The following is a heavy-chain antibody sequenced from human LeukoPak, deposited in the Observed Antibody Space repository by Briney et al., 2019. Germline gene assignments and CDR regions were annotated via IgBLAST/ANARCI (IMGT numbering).Heavy chain of an antibody. V-gene: IGHV3-21*01. CDR2: ISSSSSYI. D-gene: IGHD3-3*01. CDR1: GFTFSSYS. Sequence: GGSLRFSCAASGFTFSSYSMNWVRQAPGKGLEWVSSISSSSSYIYYADSVKGRFTISRDNAKNSLYLQMNSLRAEDTAVYYCARNYLVLRFLEVPNWFDPWGQGTLVTVSS. J-gene: IGHJ5*02. CDR3: ARNYLVLRFLEVPNWFDP.